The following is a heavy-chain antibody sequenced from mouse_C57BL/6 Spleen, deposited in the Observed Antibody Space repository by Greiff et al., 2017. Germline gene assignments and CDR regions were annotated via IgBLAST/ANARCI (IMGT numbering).Heavy chain of an antibody. Sequence: VQVVESGTELVKPGASVKLSCKASGYTFTSYWMHWVKQRPGQGLEWIGNINPSNGGTNYNEKFKSKATLTVDKSPSTAYMQLSSLTSEDSAVYYCARWGDYYGSSSFAYWGQGTLVTVSA. J-gene: IGHJ3*01. D-gene: IGHD1-1*01. CDR1: GYTFTSYW. CDR2: INPSNGGT. V-gene: IGHV1-53*01. CDR3: ARWGDYYGSSSFAY.